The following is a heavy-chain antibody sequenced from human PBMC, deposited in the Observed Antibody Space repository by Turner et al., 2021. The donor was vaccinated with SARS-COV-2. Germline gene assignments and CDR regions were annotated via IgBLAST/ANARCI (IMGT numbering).Heavy chain of an antibody. J-gene: IGHJ6*02. CDR3: ARSRYTYGSYYYYGMDV. CDR1: GYTFTGYY. V-gene: IGHV1-2*02. Sequence: QVQLVQSGAEVKKPGASVKVSCKASGYTFTGYYMHWVRQAPGQGLEWMGWINANSGGTNYAQKFQGRVTMTWDTSISTAYMELSRLRSDDTAVYYCARSRYTYGSYYYYGMDVWGQGTTVTVSS. D-gene: IGHD5-18*01. CDR2: INANSGGT.